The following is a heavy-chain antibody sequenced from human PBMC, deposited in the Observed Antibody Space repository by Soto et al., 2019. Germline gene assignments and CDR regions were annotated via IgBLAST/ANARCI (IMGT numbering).Heavy chain of an antibody. J-gene: IGHJ4*02. CDR1: GGSISSYY. CDR2: IYYSGGT. CDR3: ARGRDYFDY. Sequence: QVQLQESGPGLVKPSETLSLTCTVSGGSISSYYWSWIRQPPGKGLEWIGYIYYSGGTNYNPSLKSRVTISVDTSKNQFSLKLSSVTAADTAVYYCARGRDYFDYWGQGTLVTVSS. V-gene: IGHV4-59*01.